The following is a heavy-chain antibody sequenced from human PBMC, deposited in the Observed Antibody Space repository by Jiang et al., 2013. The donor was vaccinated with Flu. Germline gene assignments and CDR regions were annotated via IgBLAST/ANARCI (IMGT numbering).Heavy chain of an antibody. CDR1: GYTFTSYD. V-gene: IGHV1-8*01. CDR3: ARGRKVRGVRVFDY. CDR2: MNPNSGNT. D-gene: IGHD3-10*01. J-gene: IGHJ4*02. Sequence: SVKVSCKASGYTFTSYDINWVRQATGQGLEWMGWMNPNSGNTGYAQKFQGRVTMTRNTSISTAYMELSSLRSEDTAVYYCARGRKVRGVRVFDYWGQGTLVTVSS.